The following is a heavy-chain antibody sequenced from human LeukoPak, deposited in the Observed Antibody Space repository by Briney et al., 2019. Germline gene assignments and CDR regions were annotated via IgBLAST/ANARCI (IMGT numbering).Heavy chain of an antibody. V-gene: IGHV3-30*02. D-gene: IGHD3-10*01. CDR3: ARDLIGFDMEDV. J-gene: IGHJ6*04. CDR1: GFTFSSYG. CDR2: IRYDGSNK. Sequence: AGGSLRLSCAASGFTFSSYGMHWVRQAPGKGLEWVAFIRYDGSNKYYADSVKGRFTISRDNSKNTLNLQMNSLRAEDTAVYYCARDLIGFDMEDVWGKGTTVTISS.